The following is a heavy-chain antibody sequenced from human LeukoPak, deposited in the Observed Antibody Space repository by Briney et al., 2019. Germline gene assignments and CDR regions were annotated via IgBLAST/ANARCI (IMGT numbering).Heavy chain of an antibody. CDR3: ARWIIGSTSSEDAFDI. CDR1: GFTVNSNY. D-gene: IGHD2-2*01. Sequence: GGSLRLSCTASGFTVNSNYMSWVRQAPGKGLEWVSVIYRGGSTYYADSVKGRFTISRDNSKNTLSLQMNSLRAEDTAVYYCARWIIGSTSSEDAFDIWGQGTMVTVSS. CDR2: IYRGGST. V-gene: IGHV3-53*01. J-gene: IGHJ3*02.